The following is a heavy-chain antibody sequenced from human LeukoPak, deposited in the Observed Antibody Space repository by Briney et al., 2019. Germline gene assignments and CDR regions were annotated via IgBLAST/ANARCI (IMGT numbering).Heavy chain of an antibody. CDR1: GGSINSYY. CDR3: ARDGGNYYYYYMDV. J-gene: IGHJ6*03. V-gene: IGHV4-59*12. CDR2: IYYSGMT. Sequence: SETLSLTCTVSGGSINSYYWSWIRQPPGKGLEWIGYIYYSGMTDYNPSLKSRVTISVDTSKNQFSLKLSSVTAADTAVYYCARDGGNYYYYYMDVWGKGTTVTVSS.